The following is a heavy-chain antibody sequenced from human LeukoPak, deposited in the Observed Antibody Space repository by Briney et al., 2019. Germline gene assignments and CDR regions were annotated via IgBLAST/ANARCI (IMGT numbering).Heavy chain of an antibody. J-gene: IGHJ4*02. CDR2: IYPGDSDT. CDR3: ARRFNNYDFWTR. V-gene: IGHV5-51*01. CDR1: GYSFTTYW. Sequence: GESLKISCEGSGYSFTTYWIGWVRQMPGKGLEWMGVIYPGDSDTRYSPSFQGQVTISADKSINTAYLQWSSLKASGTAMYYCARRFNNYDFWTRWGQGTLVTV. D-gene: IGHD3-3*01.